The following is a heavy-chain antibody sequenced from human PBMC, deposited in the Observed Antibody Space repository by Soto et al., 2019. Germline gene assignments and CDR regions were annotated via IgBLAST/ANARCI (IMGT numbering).Heavy chain of an antibody. V-gene: IGHV1-18*01. J-gene: IGHJ4*02. CDR3: ARDSGYSSGWYSEYYFDY. CDR1: GYTFTSYG. CDR2: ISAYNGNT. D-gene: IGHD6-19*01. Sequence: ASVKVSFKASGYTFTSYGISWVRQAPGQGLEWMGWISAYNGNTNYAQKLQGRVTMTTDTSTSTAYMELRSLRSDDTAVYYCARDSGYSSGWYSEYYFDYWGQGTLVTVSS.